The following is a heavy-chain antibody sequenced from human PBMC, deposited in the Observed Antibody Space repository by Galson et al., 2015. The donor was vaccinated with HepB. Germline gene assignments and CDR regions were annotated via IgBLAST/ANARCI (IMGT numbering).Heavy chain of an antibody. Sequence: SLRLSCAASGFTFSSYAMSWVRQAPGKGLEWVSAISGSGGSTYYADSVKGRFTISRDNSKNTLYLQMNSLRAEDTAVYYCAKDPVAVAGIAGDDAFDIWSQGTMVTVSS. CDR2: ISGSGGST. J-gene: IGHJ3*02. D-gene: IGHD6-19*01. CDR3: AKDPVAVAGIAGDDAFDI. CDR1: GFTFSSYA. V-gene: IGHV3-23*01.